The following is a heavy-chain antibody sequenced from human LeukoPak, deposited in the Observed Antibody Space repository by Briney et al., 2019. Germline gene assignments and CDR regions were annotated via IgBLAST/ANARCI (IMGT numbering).Heavy chain of an antibody. Sequence: GGPLRLSCAASGFTFSSYWMHWVRQVPGKGLVWVSRINSDGSSTSYADSVKGRFTISRDNAKNTLYVQMNSLRAEDTAVYYCSTGSGHALDIWGRGTMVTVSS. CDR1: GFTFSSYW. CDR2: INSDGSST. D-gene: IGHD3-10*01. V-gene: IGHV3-74*01. CDR3: STGSGHALDI. J-gene: IGHJ3*02.